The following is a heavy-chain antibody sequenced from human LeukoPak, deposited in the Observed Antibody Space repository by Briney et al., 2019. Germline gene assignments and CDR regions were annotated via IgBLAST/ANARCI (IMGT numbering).Heavy chain of an antibody. CDR2: TYYRSKWYN. V-gene: IGHV6-1*01. Sequence: SQTLSLTCAISGDSVSSNSAAWNWIRQSPSGGLEWLGRTYYRSKWYNDYAVSVKSRITINPDTSKNQFSLQLNSVTPEDTAVYYCARSNYDSKNYWFDPWGQGTLVTVSS. J-gene: IGHJ5*02. D-gene: IGHD3-22*01. CDR1: GDSVSSNSAA. CDR3: ARSNYDSKNYWFDP.